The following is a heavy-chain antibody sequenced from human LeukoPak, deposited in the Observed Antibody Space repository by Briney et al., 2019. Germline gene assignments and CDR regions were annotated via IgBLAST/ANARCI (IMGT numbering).Heavy chain of an antibody. CDR1: GFTFSSYS. J-gene: IGHJ4*02. V-gene: IGHV3-21*01. Sequence: KPGGSLRLSCAASGFTFSSYSMNWVRQAPVKGLEWVSSISSSSSYIYYADSVKGRFTISRDNAKNSLYLQMNSLRAEDTAVYYCARDLDGARGYWGQGTLVTVSS. D-gene: IGHD4-17*01. CDR3: ARDLDGARGY. CDR2: ISSSSSYI.